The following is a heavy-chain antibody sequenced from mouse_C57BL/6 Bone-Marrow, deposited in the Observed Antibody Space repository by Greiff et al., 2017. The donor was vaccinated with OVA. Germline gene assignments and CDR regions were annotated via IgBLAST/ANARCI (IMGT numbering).Heavy chain of an antibody. V-gene: IGHV5-4*01. J-gene: IGHJ1*03. CDR2: ISDGGSYT. D-gene: IGHD1-1*01. CDR3: AREGGYYYGSSYGWYFDV. CDR1: GFTFSSYA. Sequence: EVKLMESGGGLVKPGGSLKLSCAASGFTFSSYAMSWVRQTPEKRLEWVATISDGGSYTYYPDNVKGRFTISRDNAKNNLYLQMSHLKSEDTAIYYCAREGGYYYGSSYGWYFDVWGTGTTVTVSS.